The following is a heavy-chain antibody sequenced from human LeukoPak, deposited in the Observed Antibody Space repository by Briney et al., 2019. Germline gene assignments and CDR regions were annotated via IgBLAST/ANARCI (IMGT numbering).Heavy chain of an antibody. CDR3: ARLSYYYDSSGYYPNHNFDY. D-gene: IGHD3-22*01. V-gene: IGHV5-51*01. J-gene: IGHJ4*02. CDR2: IYPGDSDT. Sequence: GESLKISCKGSGYSFTSYWIGWVRQMPGKGLEWMGIIYPGDSDTRYSPSFQGQVTISADKSISTAYLQWSSLKASDTDMYYCARLSYYYDSSGYYPNHNFDYWGQGTLVTVSS. CDR1: GYSFTSYW.